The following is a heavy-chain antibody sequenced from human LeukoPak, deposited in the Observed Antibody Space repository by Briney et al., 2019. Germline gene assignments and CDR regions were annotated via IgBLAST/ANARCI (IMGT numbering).Heavy chain of an antibody. CDR3: ARGVYIAAAQYGY. Sequence: PSQTLSLTCTLSGGSISSYYWSWIRQPPGKGLAWIGYIYYSGTTNYNPSLKSRVTISVDTSKNQFSLKLSSVTAADTAVYYCARGVYIAAAQYGYWGQGTLVTVSS. V-gene: IGHV4-59*01. J-gene: IGHJ4*02. D-gene: IGHD6-13*01. CDR1: GGSISSYY. CDR2: IYYSGTT.